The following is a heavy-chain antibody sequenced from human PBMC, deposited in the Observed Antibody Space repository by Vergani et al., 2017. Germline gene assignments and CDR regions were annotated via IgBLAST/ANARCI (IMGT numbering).Heavy chain of an antibody. J-gene: IGHJ6*03. CDR3: AIDNDFCSGYYSYYYYXMDV. CDR2: ISYDGSNK. Sequence: QVQLVESGGGVVQPGRSLRLSCAASGFTFSSYAMHWVRQAPGTGLEGVAVISYDGSNKYYADSVKGRFTISIDNSKNTLYLQMNSLRAEDTAVYYCAIDNDFCSGYYSYYYYXMDVWGKGTTVTVSS. CDR1: GFTFSSYA. D-gene: IGHD3-3*01. V-gene: IGHV3-30*01.